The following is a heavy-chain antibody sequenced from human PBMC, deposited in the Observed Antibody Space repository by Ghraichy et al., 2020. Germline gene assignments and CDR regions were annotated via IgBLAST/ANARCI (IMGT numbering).Heavy chain of an antibody. J-gene: IGHJ4*02. CDR2: INHSGST. CDR3: ASTAYCGGDCYGEGFDY. CDR1: GGSFSGYY. D-gene: IGHD2-21*02. Sequence: SETLSLTCAVYGGSFSGYYWSWIRQPPGKGLEWIGEINHSGSTNYNPSLKSRVTISVDTSKNQFSLKLSSVTAADTAVYYCASTAYCGGDCYGEGFDYWGQGTLVTVSS. V-gene: IGHV4-34*01.